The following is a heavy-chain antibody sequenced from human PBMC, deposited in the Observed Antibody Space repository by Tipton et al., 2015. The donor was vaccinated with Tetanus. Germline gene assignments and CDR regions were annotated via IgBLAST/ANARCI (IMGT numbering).Heavy chain of an antibody. CDR3: ARDRGLTTGGGIGMDV. D-gene: IGHD4-17*01. CDR2: IDHSGNT. Sequence: TLSLTCAVDGGSLNNYYWAWFRQPPGKGLEWIGEIDHSGNTRYNPSLKSRLTISVDTSKDQFSLRLNPVTAADTAVYYCARDRGLTTGGGIGMDVWGQGTTVTVSS. J-gene: IGHJ6*02. V-gene: IGHV4-34*01. CDR1: GGSLNNYY.